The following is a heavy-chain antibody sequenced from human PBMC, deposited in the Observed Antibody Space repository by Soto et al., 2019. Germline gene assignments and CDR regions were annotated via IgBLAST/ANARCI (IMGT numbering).Heavy chain of an antibody. CDR1: GFTFSSYG. Sequence: QVQLVESGGGVVQPGRSLRLSCAASGFTFSSYGMHWVRQAPGKGLEWVAVIWYDGSNKYYADSVKGQFTISRDTSKNPLLMQMNSRSAGDTAVYYWARGGGKRGYYFDCWGQGSLVTVSS. CDR2: IWYDGSNK. CDR3: ARGGGKRGYYFDC. J-gene: IGHJ4*02. D-gene: IGHD3-10*01. V-gene: IGHV3-33*01.